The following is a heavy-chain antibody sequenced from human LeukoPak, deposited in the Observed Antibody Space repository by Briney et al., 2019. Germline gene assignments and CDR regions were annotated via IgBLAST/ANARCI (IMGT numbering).Heavy chain of an antibody. V-gene: IGHV3-30*18. D-gene: IGHD6-19*01. CDR2: ISYDGSNK. Sequence: GGSLRLSCAASGFTFSSYGMHWVRQAPGKGLEWVAVISYDGSNKYYADSVKGRFTISRDNSKNTLYLQMNSLRAEGTAVYYCAKGSHSSGWSSWSDYWGQGTLVTVSS. CDR3: AKGSHSSGWSSWSDY. J-gene: IGHJ4*02. CDR1: GFTFSSYG.